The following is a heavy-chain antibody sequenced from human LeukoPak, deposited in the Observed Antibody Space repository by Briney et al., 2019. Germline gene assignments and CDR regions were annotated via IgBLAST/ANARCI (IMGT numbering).Heavy chain of an antibody. CDR2: ISGSGANT. V-gene: IGHV3-23*01. CDR3: AKERAGYTNPSFFDY. D-gene: IGHD3-16*02. J-gene: IGHJ4*02. Sequence: GGSLRLSCAASGFTFSTYAMSWVRRAPGKGLEWVSTISGSGANTYYADSVRGRFTISRDNSKNTLYLHMNSLRAEDTAVYYWAKERAGYTNPSFFDYWGQGTLVTVSS. CDR1: GFTFSTYA.